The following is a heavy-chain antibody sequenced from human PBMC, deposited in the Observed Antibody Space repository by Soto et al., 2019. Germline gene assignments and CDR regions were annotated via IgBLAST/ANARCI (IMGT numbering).Heavy chain of an antibody. D-gene: IGHD3-9*01. V-gene: IGHV4-39*01. CDR2: IYFRGNT. CDR3: ARLEGLATISYYFDF. CDR1: GDSINSDKYY. Sequence: SETLSLTCSVSGDSINSDKYYWGWIRQPPGKGLEWIGSIYFRGNTYYNPSLQTRVTISLDKSKSQFSMKLNSVTAADSAVYFCARLEGLATISYYFDFWGQGALVTVSS. J-gene: IGHJ4*02.